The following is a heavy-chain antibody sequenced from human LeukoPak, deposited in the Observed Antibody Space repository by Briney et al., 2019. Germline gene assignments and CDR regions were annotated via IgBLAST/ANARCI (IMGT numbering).Heavy chain of an antibody. D-gene: IGHD3-3*01. Sequence: PGGSLRLSCAASGFTFSDYAMNWVRQAPGKGLEWVSYISSGGNTIYYADSVKGRFTISRDNAKNLLYLQMNSLRAEDTAVYYCARFWSGYRYYFDYWGQGTLVTVPS. V-gene: IGHV3-48*01. CDR3: ARFWSGYRYYFDY. CDR2: ISSGGNTI. CDR1: GFTFSDYA. J-gene: IGHJ4*02.